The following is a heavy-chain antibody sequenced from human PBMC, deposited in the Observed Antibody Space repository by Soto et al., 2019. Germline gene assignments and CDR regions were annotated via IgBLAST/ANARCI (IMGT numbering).Heavy chain of an antibody. V-gene: IGHV4-61*01. D-gene: IGHD2-2*01. CDR1: GGFVNSDTHS. J-gene: IGHJ6*02. Sequence: ASETLSLTCTVSGGFVNSDTHSWSWIRQTPGKRLEWIGFIYSGGSTKNPSLRSRVTMSVDTSKNQFSLKLRSVIVADMAVYHCARFVRSCSATTCSTRADVWGQGITVTVSS. CDR3: ARFVRSCSATTCSTRADV. CDR2: IYSGGST.